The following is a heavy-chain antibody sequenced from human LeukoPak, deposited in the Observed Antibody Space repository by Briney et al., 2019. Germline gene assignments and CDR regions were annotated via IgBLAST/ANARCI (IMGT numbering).Heavy chain of an antibody. V-gene: IGHV1-18*01. Sequence: ASVKVSCKASGYTFTSYGISWVRQAPGQGLEWMGWISVYNGNTNYAQKLQGRVTMTTDTSTSTAYMELRSLRSDDTAVYYCARNDYDSNFDAFDIWGQGTMVTVSS. CDR2: ISVYNGNT. D-gene: IGHD3-22*01. CDR1: GYTFTSYG. J-gene: IGHJ3*02. CDR3: ARNDYDSNFDAFDI.